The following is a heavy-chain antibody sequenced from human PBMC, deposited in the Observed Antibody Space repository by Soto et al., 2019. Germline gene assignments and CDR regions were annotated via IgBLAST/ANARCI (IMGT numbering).Heavy chain of an antibody. J-gene: IGHJ3*02. CDR2: IYYSGST. CDR3: ARIGRYYDSIGYGGLDI. V-gene: IGHV4-39*01. D-gene: IGHD3-22*01. Sequence: PSETLSLTCTVSGGSISSSSYYWGWIRQPPGKGLEWIGSIYYSGSTYYNPSLKSRVTISVDTSKNQFSLKLSSVTAADTAVYYCARIGRYYDSIGYGGLDIWGQGTMVTVSS. CDR1: GGSISSSSYY.